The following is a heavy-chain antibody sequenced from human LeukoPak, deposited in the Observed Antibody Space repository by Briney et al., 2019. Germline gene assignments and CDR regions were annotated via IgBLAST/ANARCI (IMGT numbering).Heavy chain of an antibody. J-gene: IGHJ6*04. CDR2: IWYDGSKK. CDR1: GFTFSSFG. CDR3: AKGEYYGSGGVDV. V-gene: IGHV3-30*02. Sequence: GGSLRLSCAASGFTFSSFGMHWVRQAPGKGLEWVAFIWYDGSKKDYADSVKGRFTISRDNSENTLYLQMNSLRAEDTAVYYCAKGEYYGSGGVDVWGKGTTVTISS. D-gene: IGHD3-10*01.